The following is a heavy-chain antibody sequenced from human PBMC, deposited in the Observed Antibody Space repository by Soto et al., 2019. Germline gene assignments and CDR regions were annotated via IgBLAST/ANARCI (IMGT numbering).Heavy chain of an antibody. J-gene: IGHJ4*02. V-gene: IGHV2-5*02. CDR3: AHIVVAGLGYYFDY. Sequence: QITLKESGPTLVKPTQTLTLTCTFSGFSLSSTRMAVGWILQPPGKALEWLALIYWDDDKRYSPFLKSRLTISKDTTKNQVVLTMSNMVPVDTARYYCAHIVVAGLGYYFDYWGQGTLVTVSS. CDR1: GFSLSSTRMA. CDR2: IYWDDDK. D-gene: IGHD6-19*01.